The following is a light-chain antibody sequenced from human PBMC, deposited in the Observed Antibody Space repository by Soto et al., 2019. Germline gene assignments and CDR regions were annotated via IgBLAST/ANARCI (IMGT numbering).Light chain of an antibody. V-gene: IGLV1-47*01. CDR3: ATWDDSVISPV. CDR2: MND. J-gene: IGLJ3*02. Sequence: QSVLTQPPSASGTPGQRVTISCSGSSSNIGINFVYWYQQVPSTAPKLLIYMNDQRPSGVPDRFSGSKSGTSASLAISGLRSEDEADYYCATWDDSVISPVFGVGTKLTVL. CDR1: SSNIGINF.